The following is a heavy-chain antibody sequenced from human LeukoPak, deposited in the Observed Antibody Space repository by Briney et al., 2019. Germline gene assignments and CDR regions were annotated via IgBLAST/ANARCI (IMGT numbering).Heavy chain of an antibody. CDR3: ARHESGYYMDV. Sequence: SETLSLTCTVSGGSISSGSYFWTWIRQPAGKRLEWIGRINTSGSTNYNPSLKSRVTISVDTSKNEFSLKLSSVTAADTAVYYCARHESGYYMDVWGKGTTVTVSS. CDR2: INTSGST. J-gene: IGHJ6*03. V-gene: IGHV4-61*02. CDR1: GGSISSGSYF.